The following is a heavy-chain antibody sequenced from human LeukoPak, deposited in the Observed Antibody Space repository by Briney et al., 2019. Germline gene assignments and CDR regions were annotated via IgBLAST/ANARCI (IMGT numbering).Heavy chain of an antibody. Sequence: GGSLRLSCAASGFTFSIYGMDWVRRAPGKGLEWVAAIWYDGCHQYSADSVKGRFTVSRDNSQNTLYLQMSSLRVEDTAVYYCLRGGYCSGGSCAHYNGLDVWGQGTTVTVSS. CDR1: GFTFSIYG. D-gene: IGHD2-15*01. V-gene: IGHV3-33*01. CDR3: LRGGYCSGGSCAHYNGLDV. CDR2: IWYDGCHQ. J-gene: IGHJ6*02.